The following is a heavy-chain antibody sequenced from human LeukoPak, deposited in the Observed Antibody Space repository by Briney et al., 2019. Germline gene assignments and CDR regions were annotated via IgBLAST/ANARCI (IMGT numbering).Heavy chain of an antibody. CDR1: GFTFSSYG. CDR3: AKYTSGTSYRGLDQ. CDR2: IIGSAVNT. Sequence: GRSLRLFCAASGFTFSSYGMHWVRQAPGKGLEWVSTIIGSAVNTYYADSVKGRFTISRDDSKNTVYLQMNSLRAEDTAVYSCAKYTSGTSYRGLDQWGQGTLVTVSS. D-gene: IGHD3-10*01. V-gene: IGHV3-23*01. J-gene: IGHJ4*02.